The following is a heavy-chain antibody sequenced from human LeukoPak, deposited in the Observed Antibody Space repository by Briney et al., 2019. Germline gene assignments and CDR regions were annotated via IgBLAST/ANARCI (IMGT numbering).Heavy chain of an antibody. CDR1: GGSISSGDYY. D-gene: IGHD6-19*01. V-gene: IGHV4-39*07. Sequence: PSETLSLTCTVSGGSISSGDYYWSWIRQPPGKGLEWIGEINHSGSTNYNPSLKSRVTISVDTSKNQFSLKLSSVTAADTAVYYCARGGAFSGWYVVTYFQHWGQGALVTVSS. CDR2: INHSGST. CDR3: ARGGAFSGWYVVTYFQH. J-gene: IGHJ1*01.